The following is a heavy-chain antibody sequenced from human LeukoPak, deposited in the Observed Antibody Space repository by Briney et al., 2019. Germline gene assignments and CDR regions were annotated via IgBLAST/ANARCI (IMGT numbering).Heavy chain of an antibody. Sequence: GGSLRLSCVASGFTFSRYWMHWVRQAPGKGLVWVSRINSDGRSTNYADSVKGRFSISRDNAENTLYLQMNSLRVEDTAVYYCARDVGDYGGFDYWGQGTLVTVSS. CDR2: INSDGRST. J-gene: IGHJ4*02. CDR3: ARDVGDYGGFDY. V-gene: IGHV3-74*01. CDR1: GFTFSRYW. D-gene: IGHD4-17*01.